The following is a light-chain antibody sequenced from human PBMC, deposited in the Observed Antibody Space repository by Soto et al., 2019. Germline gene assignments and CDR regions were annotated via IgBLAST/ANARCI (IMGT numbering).Light chain of an antibody. Sequence: QSALTQPRSVSGSPGQSVTVSCTGTSSDVGAYNYVSWYQQHPGKAPKVMIYDVIKRPSGVPDRFSGSKSGNTASLTISGLQADDEADYYCCSYTSGSTLYVFGSGTKVTVL. V-gene: IGLV2-11*01. CDR2: DVI. J-gene: IGLJ1*01. CDR3: CSYTSGSTLYV. CDR1: SSDVGAYNY.